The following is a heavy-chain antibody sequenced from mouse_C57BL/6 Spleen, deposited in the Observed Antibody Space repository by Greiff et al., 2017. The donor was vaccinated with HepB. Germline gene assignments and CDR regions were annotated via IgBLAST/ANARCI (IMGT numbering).Heavy chain of an antibody. CDR1: GYAFSSSW. CDR2: IYPGDGDT. Sequence: LVKPGASVKISCKASGYAFSSSWMNWVKQRPGKGLEWIGRIYPGDGDTNYNGKFKGKATLTADKSSSTAYMQLSSLTSEDSAVYFCARGEWGAYYAMDYWGQGTSVTVSS. V-gene: IGHV1-82*01. CDR3: ARGEWGAYYAMDY. J-gene: IGHJ4*01.